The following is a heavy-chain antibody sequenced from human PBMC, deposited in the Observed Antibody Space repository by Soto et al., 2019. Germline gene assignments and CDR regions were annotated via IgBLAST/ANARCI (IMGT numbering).Heavy chain of an antibody. CDR3: ASGGGWQEHIDY. D-gene: IGHD6-19*01. Sequence: QVQLVQSGAEVKKPGSSVKVSCKASGGTFSSYAISWVRQAPGQGLEWMGGIIPIFGTANYAQKFQGRVTITADESTTTADLELSSMRAEYTAVYYCASGGGWQEHIDYWGQGTLVTVSS. V-gene: IGHV1-69*12. CDR2: IIPIFGTA. CDR1: GGTFSSYA. J-gene: IGHJ4*02.